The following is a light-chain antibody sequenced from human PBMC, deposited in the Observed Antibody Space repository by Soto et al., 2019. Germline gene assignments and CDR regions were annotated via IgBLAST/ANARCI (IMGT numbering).Light chain of an antibody. CDR3: QLYGISPQ. CDR2: ASS. J-gene: IGKJ5*01. V-gene: IGKV3-20*01. Sequence: EIVLTQSPGTLSLSPGERATLPCKTSQTSGSNFLAWYQHKPGQAPRLLIYASSNRATGIPDRFSGSASGPDFTLTINRLEPEDFAVYYCQLYGISPQFGQGTRLEIK. CDR1: QTSGSNF.